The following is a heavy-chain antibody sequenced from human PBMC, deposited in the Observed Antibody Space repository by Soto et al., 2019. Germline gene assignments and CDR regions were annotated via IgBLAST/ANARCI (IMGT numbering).Heavy chain of an antibody. J-gene: IGHJ4*02. CDR3: GKRRGYCSGGACQY. V-gene: IGHV3-23*01. CDR2: MSGSGGIT. Sequence: GGSLRLSCAGSGFTFSSYAMSWVRQAPGKGLEWVSGMSGSGGITYYADSVKGRFTISRDNSKNMLYLQMNSLKVEDTGVYYCGKRRGYCSGGACQYWGQGTLVTVSS. D-gene: IGHD2-15*01. CDR1: GFTFSSYA.